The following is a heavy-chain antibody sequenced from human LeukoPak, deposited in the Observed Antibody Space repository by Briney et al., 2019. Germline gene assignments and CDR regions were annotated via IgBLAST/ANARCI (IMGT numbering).Heavy chain of an antibody. Sequence: GASVKVSCKASGYIFTSYGISWVRQAPGQGLEWMGWISAYNGNTNYAQKLQGRVTMTTDTSTSTAYMELRSLRSDAAAVYYCARDRLVEYDILTGYYGTFDYWAQGTLVTVFS. CDR3: ARDRLVEYDILTGYYGTFDY. J-gene: IGHJ4*02. V-gene: IGHV1-18*01. CDR1: GYIFTSYG. D-gene: IGHD3-9*01. CDR2: ISAYNGNT.